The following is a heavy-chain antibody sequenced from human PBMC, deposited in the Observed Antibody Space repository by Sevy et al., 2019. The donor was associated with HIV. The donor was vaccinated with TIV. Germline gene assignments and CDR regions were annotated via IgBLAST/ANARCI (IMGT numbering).Heavy chain of an antibody. V-gene: IGHV3-23*01. CDR1: GFTFSSFA. Sequence: GESLKISCAASGFTFSSFAMGWVRQAPGKGLDWISVISGTGDHTYYADSVKGRFTISRDNSKNTLFLQMNSLRAEDTGIFYCAKKMGGGSGMAFLVDYWGQGTLVTVSS. CDR2: ISGTGDHT. J-gene: IGHJ4*02. D-gene: IGHD2-8*01. CDR3: AKKMGGGSGMAFLVDY.